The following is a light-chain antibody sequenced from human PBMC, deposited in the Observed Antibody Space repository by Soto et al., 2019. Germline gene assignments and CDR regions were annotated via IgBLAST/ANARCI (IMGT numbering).Light chain of an antibody. V-gene: IGLV2-11*01. J-gene: IGLJ2*01. CDR2: DVT. CDR3: CSYAGTYTGI. Sequence: QSVLTQPRSVSGSPGPSVTISCTGASNNVGGYNNVSWYQHHPGKVPQLIIYDVTKRPSGVPDRFSGSKSGNTASLTISGLQVEDEADYYCCSYAGTYTGIFGGGTKLTVL. CDR1: SNNVGGYNN.